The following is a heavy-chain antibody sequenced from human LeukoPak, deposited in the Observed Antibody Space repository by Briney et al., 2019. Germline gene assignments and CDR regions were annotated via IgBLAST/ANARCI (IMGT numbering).Heavy chain of an antibody. CDR3: AKYFHAFDI. D-gene: IGHD2/OR15-2a*01. J-gene: IGHJ3*02. V-gene: IGHV4-59*01. CDR2: IYYSGNT. CDR1: GASISGYY. Sequence: SETLSLTCTVSGASISGYYWSWIRQPPGKGLEWIGYIYYSGNTNYNPSLKSRVTISVDTSKNQFSLKLSSVTAADTAMYYCAKYFHAFDIWGQGTMVTVSS.